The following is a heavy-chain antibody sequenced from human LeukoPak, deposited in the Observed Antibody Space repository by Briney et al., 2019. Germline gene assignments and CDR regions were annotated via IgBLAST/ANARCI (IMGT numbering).Heavy chain of an antibody. CDR1: GGSISSGDYY. D-gene: IGHD2-2*01. V-gene: IGHV4-30-4*08. Sequence: SETLSLTCTVSGGSISSGDYYWSWIRQPPGKGLEWIGYIYYSGSTYYNPSLKSRVTISVDTSKNQFSLKLSSVTAADTAVYYCARDISIPTENIVVVPAASLDWGQGTLVTISS. CDR2: IYYSGST. CDR3: ARDISIPTENIVVVPAASLD. J-gene: IGHJ4*02.